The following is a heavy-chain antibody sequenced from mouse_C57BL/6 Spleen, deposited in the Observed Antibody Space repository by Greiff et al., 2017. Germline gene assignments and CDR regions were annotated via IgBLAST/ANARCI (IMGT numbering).Heavy chain of an antibody. V-gene: IGHV5-4*01. J-gene: IGHJ1*03. CDR1: GFTFSSYA. CDR2: ISDGGSYT. CDR3: ARDRDGYLDYCYFDV. D-gene: IGHD2-3*01. Sequence: EVKLVESGGGLVKPGGSLKLSCAASGFTFSSYAMSWVRQTPEKRLEWVATISDGGSYTYYPDNVKGRFTISRDNAKNNLYLQMSHLKSDDTAMYYCARDRDGYLDYCYFDVWGTGTTVTVSS.